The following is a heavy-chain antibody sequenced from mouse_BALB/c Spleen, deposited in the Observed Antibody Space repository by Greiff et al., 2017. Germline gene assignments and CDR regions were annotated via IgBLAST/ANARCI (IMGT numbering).Heavy chain of an antibody. Sequence: VKLMESGPGLVAPSQSLSITCTVSGFSLTSYGVHWVRQPPGKGLEWLGVIWAGGSTNYNSALMSRLSISKDNSKSQVFLKMNSLQTDDTAMYYCARGRYYDYDWFAYWGQGTLVTVSA. J-gene: IGHJ3*01. CDR2: IWAGGST. CDR1: GFSLTSYG. CDR3: ARGRYYDYDWFAY. V-gene: IGHV2-9*02. D-gene: IGHD2-4*01.